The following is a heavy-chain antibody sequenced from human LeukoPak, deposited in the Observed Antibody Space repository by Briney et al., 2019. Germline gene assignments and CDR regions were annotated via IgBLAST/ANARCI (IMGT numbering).Heavy chain of an antibody. Sequence: SETLSLTCTVSGGSISSGDYYWSWTRQPPGKGLEWIGYIYYRGSTYYNPSLKSRVTISVDTSKNQFSLKLSSVTAADTAVYYCARVDYGGNSGAFDIWRQGTMVTVSS. CDR2: IYYRGST. J-gene: IGHJ3*02. V-gene: IGHV4-30-4*08. D-gene: IGHD4-23*01. CDR1: GGSISSGDYY. CDR3: ARVDYGGNSGAFDI.